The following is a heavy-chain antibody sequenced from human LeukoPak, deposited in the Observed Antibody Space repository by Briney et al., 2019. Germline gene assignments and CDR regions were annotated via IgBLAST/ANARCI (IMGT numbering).Heavy chain of an antibody. Sequence: GGSLRLSCAASGFNFRGYAMSWVRQAPGKGVEWVSAISGSGARAHYAESVRGRFTISRDNSQNTLHLQMTSLRAEDTAVYYCAKEVVMGETNYYYYGMDVWGQGTAVTVSS. D-gene: IGHD1-26*01. V-gene: IGHV3-23*01. CDR3: AKEVVMGETNYYYYGMDV. J-gene: IGHJ6*02. CDR2: ISGSGARA. CDR1: GFNFRGYA.